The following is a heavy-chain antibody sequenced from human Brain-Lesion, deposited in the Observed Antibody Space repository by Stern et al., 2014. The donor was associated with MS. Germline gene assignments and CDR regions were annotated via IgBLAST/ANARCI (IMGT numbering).Heavy chain of an antibody. V-gene: IGHV3-74*02. Sequence: EMHLVESGGGLVQPGGSLRLSCAASGFTFSNYWMHWVRQAPGKGLVWVSRVNNDGRRTSYADSVKGRFTMSRDNAKNTLYLQMNSLRVEDTAIYYCARGERWFDSWGQGTLVTVSS. CDR1: GFTFSNYW. CDR2: VNNDGRRT. D-gene: IGHD3-10*01. CDR3: ARGERWFDS. J-gene: IGHJ5*01.